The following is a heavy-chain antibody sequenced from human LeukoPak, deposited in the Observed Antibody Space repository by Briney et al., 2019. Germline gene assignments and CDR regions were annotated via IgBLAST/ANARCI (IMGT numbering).Heavy chain of an antibody. CDR1: GFTFITYA. CDR2: ISGSGGST. V-gene: IGHV3-23*01. D-gene: IGHD3-22*01. J-gene: IGHJ4*02. CDR3: AYSSGYYYVSIIFDY. Sequence: GGSLRLSCAASGFTFITYAMSWVRQAPGKGLEWVSAISGSGGSTYYADSVKGRFTISRDNSKNTLYLQMNSLRAEDTAVYYCAYSSGYYYVSIIFDYWGQGTLVTVSS.